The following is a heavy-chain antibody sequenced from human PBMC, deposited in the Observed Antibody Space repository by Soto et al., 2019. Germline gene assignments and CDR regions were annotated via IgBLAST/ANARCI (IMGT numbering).Heavy chain of an antibody. CDR3: ARHDARRYCFDY. CDR1: GGSISSGGYY. J-gene: IGHJ4*02. Sequence: SETLSLTCTVSGGSISSGGYYWSWIRQHPGKGLEWIGYIYYSGSTYYNPSLKSRVTISVDTSKNQFSLKLSSVTAADTAVYYCARHDARRYCFDYWGQGTMVTVYS. V-gene: IGHV4-31*03. CDR2: IYYSGST.